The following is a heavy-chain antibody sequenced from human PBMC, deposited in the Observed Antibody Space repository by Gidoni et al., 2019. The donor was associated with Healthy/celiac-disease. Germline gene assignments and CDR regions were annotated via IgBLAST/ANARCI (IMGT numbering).Heavy chain of an antibody. CDR2: IYYSGST. D-gene: IGHD1-26*01. CDR1: GGSISSYY. Sequence: QVQLQESGPGLVKPSETLSLTCTVSGGSISSYYWSWIRHPPGKGLEWIGYIYYSGSTNYNPSLKSRVTISVDTSKNQFSLKLSSVTAADTAVYYCAREETSGSYYYWGQGTLVTVSS. V-gene: IGHV4-59*01. J-gene: IGHJ4*02. CDR3: AREETSGSYYY.